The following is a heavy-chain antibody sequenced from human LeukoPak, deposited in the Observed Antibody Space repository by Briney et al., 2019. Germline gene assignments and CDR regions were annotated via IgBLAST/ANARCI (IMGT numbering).Heavy chain of an antibody. CDR1: GGSISYFY. CDR3: ARDFSYHVSGSYSHFDC. Sequence: SETLSLTCTVSGGSISYFYWSWIRQPAGKGLEWIGRIYTSGSTNYNPSLKSRVTISVDTSKNQFSLKLSSLTAADTAVYYCARDFSYHVSGSYSHFDCWGQGILVTVSS. D-gene: IGHD3-10*01. J-gene: IGHJ4*02. V-gene: IGHV4-4*07. CDR2: IYTSGST.